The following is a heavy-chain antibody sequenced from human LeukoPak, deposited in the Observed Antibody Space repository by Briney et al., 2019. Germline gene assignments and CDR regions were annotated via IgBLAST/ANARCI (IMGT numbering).Heavy chain of an antibody. V-gene: IGHV3-23*01. CDR2: ISESGGST. CDR1: GFTFGSYA. D-gene: IGHD6-13*01. CDR3: AKDHIRRDGYSDFDY. Sequence: GGSLRLSCAASGFTFGSYAMSSVRQAPGKGLEWVSGISESGGSTYYADSVKGRFTISRDNSKNTLFLQMNSLRAEDTAVYYCAKDHIRRDGYSDFDYWGQGTLVTVSS. J-gene: IGHJ4*02.